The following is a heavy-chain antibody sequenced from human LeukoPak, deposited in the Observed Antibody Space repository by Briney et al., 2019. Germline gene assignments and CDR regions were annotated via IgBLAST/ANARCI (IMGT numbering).Heavy chain of an antibody. CDR3: AAELYSGTYGRCCSFAF. D-gene: IGHD1-26*01. CDR2: IIAGSGKT. Sequence: ASVKVSCKASGFTFSNSAIQWVRQARGQRLEWIGWIIAGSGKTHYAQNIQERVTITRDMSTNTAYMELTSLRPEDTAVYYCAAELYSGTYGRCCSFAFWGQGTLVTVSS. V-gene: IGHV1-58*02. J-gene: IGHJ4*02. CDR1: GFTFSNSA.